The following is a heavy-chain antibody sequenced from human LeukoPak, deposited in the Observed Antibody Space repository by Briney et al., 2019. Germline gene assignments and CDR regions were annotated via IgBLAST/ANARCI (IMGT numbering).Heavy chain of an antibody. V-gene: IGHV1-18*01. CDR2: IGAYNGNT. CDR3: VRAARDYYYYYGMDV. D-gene: IGHD2-15*01. J-gene: IGHJ6*02. CDR1: GYTFTSYG. Sequence: ASVKVSCKASGYTFTSYGISWVRQAPGQGLEWMGWIGAYNGNTNYAQKLQGRVTMTTDTSTSTAYMELRSLRSDDTAVYYCVRAARDYYYYYGMDVWGQGTTVTVSS.